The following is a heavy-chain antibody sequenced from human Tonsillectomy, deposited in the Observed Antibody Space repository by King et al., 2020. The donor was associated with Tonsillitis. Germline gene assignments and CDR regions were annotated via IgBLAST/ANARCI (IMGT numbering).Heavy chain of an antibody. Sequence: VQLQESGPGLVKPSQTLSLTCTVSGGSISSGNYYWSLCWQPAGKGLEWIGRFYTSGSTNYNPSLNSRVTGSLDASKNQVSLKLSSGTAADTAVYYCARGPVLYSSSWYESAFDIWGQGTMVTVSS. CDR3: ARGPVLYSSSWYESAFDI. D-gene: IGHD6-13*01. V-gene: IGHV4-61*02. CDR1: GGSISSGNYY. CDR2: FYTSGST. J-gene: IGHJ3*02.